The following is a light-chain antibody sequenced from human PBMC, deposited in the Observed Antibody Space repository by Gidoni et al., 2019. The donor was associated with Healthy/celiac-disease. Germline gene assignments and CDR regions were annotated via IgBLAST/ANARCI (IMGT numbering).Light chain of an antibody. CDR3: QQYGSSPQT. CDR1: QSVSSSY. CDR2: GAS. Sequence: EIVLTQSPGTLSLSPGERATLSCRASQSVSSSYLAWYQQKPGQAPRLLSYGASSRATGIPDRFSGSGSGTDFTLTISRLEPEDFAVYYCQQYGSSPQTFGGXTKVEIK. J-gene: IGKJ4*01. V-gene: IGKV3-20*01.